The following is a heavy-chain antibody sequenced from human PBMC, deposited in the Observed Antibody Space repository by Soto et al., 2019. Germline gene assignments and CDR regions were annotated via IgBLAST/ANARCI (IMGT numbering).Heavy chain of an antibody. CDR3: ARGRIGFDP. V-gene: IGHV4-34*01. CDR2: INHSGNI. CDR1: VGSFSGYY. D-gene: IGHD2-15*01. J-gene: IGHJ5*02. Sequence: QVQLQQWGAGLLKASETLSLTCAVYVGSFSGYYWSWIRQPPGKGLEWIGEINHSGNINYNPSLKSRVTISVDTSNNQVSLKLSSVTAADTAVYYCARGRIGFDPWGQGTLVTVSS.